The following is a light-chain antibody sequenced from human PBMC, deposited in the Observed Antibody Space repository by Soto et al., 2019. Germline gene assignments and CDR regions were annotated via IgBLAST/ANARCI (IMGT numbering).Light chain of an antibody. Sequence: EVVLTQSPAPLSVSPGERATLSCRASQSVNSNLAWYQQKPGQAPRLLIYGASTRATDIPARFSGSGSGTEFTLTVSSLQSEDVAVYSCQQYNSWPLTLGGGTKVDIK. CDR1: QSVNSN. CDR2: GAS. J-gene: IGKJ4*01. CDR3: QQYNSWPLT. V-gene: IGKV3-15*01.